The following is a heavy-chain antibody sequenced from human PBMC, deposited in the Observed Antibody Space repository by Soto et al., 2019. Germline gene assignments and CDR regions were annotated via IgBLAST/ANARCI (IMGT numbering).Heavy chain of an antibody. D-gene: IGHD3-22*01. V-gene: IGHV1-69*13. J-gene: IGHJ5*02. CDR3: ASPLHYYYDSSGYYFS. CDR1: GGTFSSYA. Sequence: GASVKVSCKASGGTFSSYAISWVRQAPGQGLEWMGGIIPIFGTANYTQKFQGRVTITADESTSTAYMELSSLRSEDTAVYYCASPLHYYYDSSGYYFSWGQGTLVTAPQ. CDR2: IIPIFGTA.